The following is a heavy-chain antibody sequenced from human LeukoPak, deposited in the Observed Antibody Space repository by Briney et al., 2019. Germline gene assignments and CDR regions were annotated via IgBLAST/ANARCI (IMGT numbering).Heavy chain of an antibody. CDR1: GFTFSSYW. Sequence: GGSLRLSCAASGFTFSSYWMHWVRQAPGKGLVWVSRINSDGSSTSYADSVKGRSTISRDNAKNTLYLQMNSLRAEDTAVYYCARSRGDGYNYGYWGQGTLVTVSS. J-gene: IGHJ4*02. D-gene: IGHD5-24*01. CDR3: ARSRGDGYNYGY. CDR2: INSDGSST. V-gene: IGHV3-74*01.